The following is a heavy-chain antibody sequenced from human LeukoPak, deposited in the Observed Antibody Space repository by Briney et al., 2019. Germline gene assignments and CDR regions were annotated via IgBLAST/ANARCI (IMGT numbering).Heavy chain of an antibody. CDR1: GFTFSSYA. CDR2: ISGGGST. Sequence: GGSLRLSCAASGFTFSSYAMSWVRQAPGKGLEWVSSISGGGSTYYGDSVKGRFTISRDNSKTTLYLQMYSLGAEDTAVYYCARLPVAINGYFDPWGQGTLVTVSS. V-gene: IGHV3-23*01. D-gene: IGHD2-2*01. J-gene: IGHJ5*02. CDR3: ARLPVAINGYFDP.